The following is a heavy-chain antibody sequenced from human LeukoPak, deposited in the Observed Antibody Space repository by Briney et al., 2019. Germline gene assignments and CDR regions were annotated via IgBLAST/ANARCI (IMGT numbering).Heavy chain of an antibody. CDR2: TKRDGSEK. J-gene: IGHJ4*02. CDR3: ARGFRGWYAEGFDY. CDR1: GFTFSTYW. V-gene: IGHV3-7*01. D-gene: IGHD6-19*01. Sequence: PGGSLRLSCAASGFTFSTYWMSWVRQAPGKGLEWVANTKRDGSEKYYVDSVKGRFTISRDNAKNSLYLQMNTLRAEDTAVYYCARGFRGWYAEGFDYWGQGTLVTVSS.